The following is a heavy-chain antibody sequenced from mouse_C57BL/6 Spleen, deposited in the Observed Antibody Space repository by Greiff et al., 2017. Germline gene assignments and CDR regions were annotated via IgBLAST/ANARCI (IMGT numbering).Heavy chain of an antibody. CDR1: GYSFTGYY. CDR3: ATYYGSSVAWFAY. Sequence: VQLQQSGPELVKPGASVKISCKASGYSFTGYYMNWVKQSPEKSLEWIGEINPSTGGTTYNQKFKAKATLTVDKSSSTAYMQLKSLTSEDSAVYYCATYYGSSVAWFAYWGQGTLVTVSA. CDR2: INPSTGGT. D-gene: IGHD1-1*01. J-gene: IGHJ3*01. V-gene: IGHV1-42*01.